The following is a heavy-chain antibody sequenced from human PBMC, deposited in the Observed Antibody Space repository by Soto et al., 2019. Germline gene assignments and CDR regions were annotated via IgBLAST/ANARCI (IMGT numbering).Heavy chain of an antibody. V-gene: IGHV4-39*01. Sequence: QLQLQESGPGLVKPSETLSLTCTVSGGSISSSSYYWGWIRQPPGKGLEWIGSIYYSGSTYYNPSLASRGTISVDASKNQFSLQPSSVTAADTAVYYCARLSGVVVAAFTVDYWGQGTLVTVSS. D-gene: IGHD2-21*02. CDR2: IYYSGST. CDR3: ARLSGVVVAAFTVDY. J-gene: IGHJ4*02. CDR1: GGSISSSSYY.